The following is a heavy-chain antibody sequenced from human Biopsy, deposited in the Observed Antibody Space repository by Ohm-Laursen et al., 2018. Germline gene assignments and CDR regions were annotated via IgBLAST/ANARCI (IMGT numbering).Heavy chain of an antibody. CDR2: ISGNSDII. V-gene: IGHV3-23*01. CDR3: TRNGDGGNWDDFDY. CDR1: GFTFSSYA. Sequence: SLRLSCSASGFTFSSYAMTWFRQAPGKGLEWVSTISGNSDIIYDTDSVKGRFTISRDNSKNTLYLQMNSLRAGDTAVYYCTRNGDGGNWDDFDYWGQGTLVTVSS. D-gene: IGHD4-23*01. J-gene: IGHJ4*02.